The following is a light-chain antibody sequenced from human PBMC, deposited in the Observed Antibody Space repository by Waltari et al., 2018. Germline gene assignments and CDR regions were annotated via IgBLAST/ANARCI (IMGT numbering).Light chain of an antibody. J-gene: IGKJ2*01. V-gene: IGKV3-15*01. CDR3: QQYDNWPPIT. CDR2: GAS. CDR1: QNIRSN. Sequence: EIVMTQSPATLSVSPGERATLSCRASQNIRSNLAWYRQKPGQAPRLLIYGASFRATGIPARISGSGSGTEFTLSISSLQSEDFAVYFGQQYDNWPPITFGQGTKLEIK.